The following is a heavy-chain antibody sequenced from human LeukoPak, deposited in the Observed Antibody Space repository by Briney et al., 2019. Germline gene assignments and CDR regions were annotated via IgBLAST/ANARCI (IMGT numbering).Heavy chain of an antibody. CDR1: GGSFSGYY. CDR2: INHSGST. CDR3: AIPGANTVTTLDY. J-gene: IGHJ4*02. D-gene: IGHD4-17*01. V-gene: IGHV4-34*01. Sequence: SETLSLTCAVYGGSFSGYYWSWIRQPPGKGLEWIGEINHSGSTNYNPSLKRRVTISVDTSKNQFSLKLSSVTAADTAVYYCAIPGANTVTTLDYWGQGTLVTVSS.